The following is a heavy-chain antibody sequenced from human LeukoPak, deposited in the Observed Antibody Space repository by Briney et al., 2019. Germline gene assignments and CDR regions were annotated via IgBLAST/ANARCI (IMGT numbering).Heavy chain of an antibody. D-gene: IGHD3-22*01. CDR2: IYYSGST. J-gene: IGHJ3*02. CDR3: ARIRWYYDSSGYHFQSGAFDI. V-gene: IGHV4-39*07. CDR1: GFTFSSYW. Sequence: GSLRLSCAASGFTFSSYWMSWIRQPPGKGLEWIGSIYYSGSTYYNPSLKSRVTISVDTSKNQFSLKLSSVTAADTAVYYCARIRWYYDSSGYHFQSGAFDIWGQGTMVTVSS.